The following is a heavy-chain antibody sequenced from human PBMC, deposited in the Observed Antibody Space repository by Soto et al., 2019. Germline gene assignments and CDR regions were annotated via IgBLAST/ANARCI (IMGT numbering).Heavy chain of an antibody. J-gene: IGHJ3*02. CDR3: ERDGNLDAFDI. CDR1: GFTFSNYR. Sequence: PGGSLRLSCAASGFTFSNYRMDWVRQTPGKALEWVSSISRSTSYTYYADSVKGRFTISRDNAKNSLYLQMNSLRAEDTAVYYCERDGNLDAFDIWGQGTMVTVSS. CDR2: ISRSTSYT. V-gene: IGHV3-21*01.